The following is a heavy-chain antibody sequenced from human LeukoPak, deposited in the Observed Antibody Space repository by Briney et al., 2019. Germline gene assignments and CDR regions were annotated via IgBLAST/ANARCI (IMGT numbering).Heavy chain of an antibody. J-gene: IGHJ4*02. Sequence: PSETLSLTCTVSGGSISSYYWSWIRQPSGKGLEWIGYIYYSGSTNYNPSLKSRVTISVDTSKNQFSLKLSSVTAADTAVYYCARSLRYFDWATPAGLDYWGQGTLVTVSS. CDR1: GGSISSYY. D-gene: IGHD3-9*01. CDR3: ARSLRYFDWATPAGLDY. CDR2: IYYSGST. V-gene: IGHV4-59*01.